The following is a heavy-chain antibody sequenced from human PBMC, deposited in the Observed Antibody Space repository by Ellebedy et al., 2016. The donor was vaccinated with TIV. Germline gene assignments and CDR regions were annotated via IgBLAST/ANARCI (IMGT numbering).Heavy chain of an antibody. V-gene: IGHV3-66*01. CDR2: IYSGGST. Sequence: GESLKISCAASGFTVSSNYMSWVRQAPGKGLEWVSVIYSGGSTYYADSVKGRFTISRDNSKNTLYLQMNSLRAEDTAVYYCAGNYYDSSGYHTLDWGQGTLVTVSS. D-gene: IGHD3-22*01. CDR3: AGNYYDSSGYHTLD. CDR1: GFTVSSNY. J-gene: IGHJ4*02.